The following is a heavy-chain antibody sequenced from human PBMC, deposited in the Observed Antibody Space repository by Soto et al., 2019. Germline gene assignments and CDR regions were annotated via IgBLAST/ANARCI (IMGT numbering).Heavy chain of an antibody. D-gene: IGHD1-7*01. V-gene: IGHV3-23*01. CDR2: ISSNGGRT. CDR1: GFTFSVCG. CDR3: AKYSELPYEAYLQQ. J-gene: IGHJ1*01. Sequence: GGSLRLSCAASGFTFSVCGMSWVRQAPGKGLEWVSAISSNGGRTFYADSLRGRFTISRDNSKSALYLQMNNLRAEDTAIYYCAKYSELPYEAYLQQWGQGTLVTVSS.